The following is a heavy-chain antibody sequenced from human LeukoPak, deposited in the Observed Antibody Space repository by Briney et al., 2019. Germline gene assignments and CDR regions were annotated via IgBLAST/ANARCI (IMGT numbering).Heavy chain of an antibody. D-gene: IGHD6-19*01. J-gene: IGHJ4*02. CDR3: ARGNIAVAGTFDY. Sequence: SETLSLTCTVSGGSLSSSSYYWGWIRQPPGKGLEWIGSIYYSGSTYYNPSLKSRVTMSVDTSKNQFSLKLSSVPAADPAVYYCARGNIAVAGTFDYWGQGTLVTVSS. CDR1: GGSLSSSSYY. V-gene: IGHV4-39*07. CDR2: IYYSGST.